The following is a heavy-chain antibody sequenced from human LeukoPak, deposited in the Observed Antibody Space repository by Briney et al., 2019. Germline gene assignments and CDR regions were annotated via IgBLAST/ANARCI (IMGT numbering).Heavy chain of an antibody. CDR3: ASSYFVTADYYFEY. CDR1: EFTFSNYA. Sequence: GGSLRLSCSCAAPEFTFSNYAITWVRQAPGKGLEWVSGISGSGGSTYYADSVKGRFTISRDNSKNTLYLQMNSLRAEDTGVYYCASSYFVTADYYFEYWGQGTLVTVSS. CDR2: ISGSGGST. D-gene: IGHD2-21*02. J-gene: IGHJ4*02. V-gene: IGHV3-23*01.